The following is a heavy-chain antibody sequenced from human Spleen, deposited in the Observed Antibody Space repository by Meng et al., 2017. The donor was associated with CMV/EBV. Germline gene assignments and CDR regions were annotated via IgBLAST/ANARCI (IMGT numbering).Heavy chain of an antibody. CDR1: GFTFDDYG. CDR2: INWNGGST. D-gene: IGHD1-26*01. V-gene: IGHV3-20*04. Sequence: GESLKISCAASGFTFDDYGMSWVRQAPGKGLEWVSGINWNGGSTGYADSVKGRFTISRDNAKNSLYLQMNSLRAEDTAVYYCARDSYSGMDYWGQGTLVTVSS. CDR3: ARDSYSGMDY. J-gene: IGHJ4*02.